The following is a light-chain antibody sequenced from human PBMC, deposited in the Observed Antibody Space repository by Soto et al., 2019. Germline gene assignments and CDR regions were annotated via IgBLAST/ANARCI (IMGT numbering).Light chain of an antibody. CDR3: SSYTSSSTPYV. Sequence: QSALTQPASVSGSPGQSITISCTGTSSDVGDYNYVSWYQHHPGKAPKLMIYEVNNRPSGVSNRSSGSKSGNTASLTISGLQAEDEGDYYCSSYTSSSTPYVFGTGTKVTVL. J-gene: IGLJ1*01. CDR1: SSDVGDYNY. V-gene: IGLV2-14*01. CDR2: EVN.